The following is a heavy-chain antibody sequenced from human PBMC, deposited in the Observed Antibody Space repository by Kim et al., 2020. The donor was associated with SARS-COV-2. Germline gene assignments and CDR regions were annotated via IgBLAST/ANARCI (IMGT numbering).Heavy chain of an antibody. V-gene: IGHV3-9*01. J-gene: IGHJ3*02. Sequence: DSVNGRFTISRDNAKNSLYLQMNSLRAEDTALYYCAKDMLSSWFYFDAFDIWGQGTMVTVSS. CDR3: AKDMLSSWFYFDAFDI. D-gene: IGHD6-13*01.